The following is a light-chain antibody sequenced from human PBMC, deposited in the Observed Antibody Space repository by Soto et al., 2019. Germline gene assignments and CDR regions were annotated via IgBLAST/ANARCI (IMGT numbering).Light chain of an antibody. J-gene: IGLJ1*01. CDR1: SSDVGSYNS. CDR3: TSYTGGNNLYV. Sequence: QSALTQPASVSGSPGQSITISCTGTSSDVGSYNSVSWYRQHPGKAPKLMLYEVSRRPPGVPDRFSGSKSGNTASLTVSGLQADDEADYYCTSYTGGNNLYVFGTGTKLTVL. CDR2: EVS. V-gene: IGLV2-8*01.